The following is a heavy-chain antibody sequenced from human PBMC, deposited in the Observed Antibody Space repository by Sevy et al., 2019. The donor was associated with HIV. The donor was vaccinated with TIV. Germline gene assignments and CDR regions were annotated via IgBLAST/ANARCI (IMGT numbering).Heavy chain of an antibody. J-gene: IGHJ6*02. CDR3: ARAPFQVVVVNGDGMDV. CDR2: ISAYNGNT. Sequence: ASVKVSCKASGYTFTSYGISWVRQAPGQGLEWMGWISAYNGNTNYAQKLQGRVTMTTDTSTSTAYMELRSLRSDETAVYYCARAPFQVVVVNGDGMDVWGQGTTVTVSS. V-gene: IGHV1-18*01. D-gene: IGHD3-22*01. CDR1: GYTFTSYG.